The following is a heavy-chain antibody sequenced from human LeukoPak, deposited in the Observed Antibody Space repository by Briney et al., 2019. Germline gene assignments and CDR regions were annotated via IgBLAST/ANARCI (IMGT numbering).Heavy chain of an antibody. D-gene: IGHD6-13*01. CDR1: GGSISSGSYY. CDR2: IYTSGST. V-gene: IGHV4-61*02. CDR3: GRGGAASYYYYYGMDV. J-gene: IGHJ6*02. Sequence: SQTLSLTCTVSGGSISSGSYYWTWIRQPAGKGLEWIGRIYTSGSTNYNPSLKSRVTISVDTSKNQFSLKLSSVTAADTAVYYCGRGGAASYYYYYGMDVWGQGTTVTVSS.